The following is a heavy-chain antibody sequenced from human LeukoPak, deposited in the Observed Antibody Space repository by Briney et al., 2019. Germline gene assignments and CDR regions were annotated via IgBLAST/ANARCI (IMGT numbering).Heavy chain of an antibody. CDR3: ARDAYSYGYFDY. CDR2: ISYDGSNK. Sequence: GGSLRLSCAASGFTFSSYGMHWVRQAPGKGLEWVAVISYDGSNKYYADSVKGRFTISRDNSKNTLYLQMNSLRAEDTAVYYCARDAYSYGYFDYWGQGTLVTVSS. D-gene: IGHD5-18*01. J-gene: IGHJ4*02. V-gene: IGHV3-30*03. CDR1: GFTFSSYG.